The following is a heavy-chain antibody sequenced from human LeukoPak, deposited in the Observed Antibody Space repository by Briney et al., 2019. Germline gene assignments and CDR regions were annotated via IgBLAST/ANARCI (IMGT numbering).Heavy chain of an antibody. J-gene: IGHJ4*02. V-gene: IGHV1-69*13. CDR2: IIPIFGTA. Sequence: SVKVSCKASGGTFSSYAISWVRQAPGQGLEWMGGIIPIFGTANYAQKFQGRVTITADESTSTAYMELSSLRAEDTAVYYCARFRTWGDKAFDYWGQGTLVTVSS. D-gene: IGHD2-21*02. CDR1: GGTFSSYA. CDR3: ARFRTWGDKAFDY.